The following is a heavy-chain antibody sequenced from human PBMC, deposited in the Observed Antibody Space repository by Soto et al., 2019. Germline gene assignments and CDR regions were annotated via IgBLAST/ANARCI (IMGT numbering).Heavy chain of an antibody. D-gene: IGHD5-12*01. J-gene: IGHJ4*02. CDR2: INAGNGNT. V-gene: IGHV1-3*01. CDR3: ARDCGYDYSLDY. Sequence: ASVKVSCKASGYTFTSHAMHWVRQAPGQRLEWMGWINAGNGNTKYSQKFQGRVTITRDTSASTAYMELSSLRSEDTAVYYCARDCGYDYSLDYWGQGTLVTVSS. CDR1: GYTFTSHA.